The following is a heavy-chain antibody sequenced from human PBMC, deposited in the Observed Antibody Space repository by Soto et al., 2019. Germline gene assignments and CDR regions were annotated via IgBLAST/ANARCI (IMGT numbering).Heavy chain of an antibody. CDR2: INSDGSST. J-gene: IGHJ6*03. CDR3: ARQMIRFGTYYMDV. CDR1: GFTFSSYW. Sequence: PGGSLRLSCAASGFTFSSYWMHWVRQAPGKGLVWVSRINSDGSSTSYADSVKGRFTISRDNAKNTLYLQMNSLRAEDTAVYYCARQMIRFGTYYMDVWGKGTTVTVSS. D-gene: IGHD3-10*01. V-gene: IGHV3-74*01.